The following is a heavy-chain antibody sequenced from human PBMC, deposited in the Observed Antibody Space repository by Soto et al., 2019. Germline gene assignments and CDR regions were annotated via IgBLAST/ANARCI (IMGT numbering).Heavy chain of an antibody. D-gene: IGHD3-10*01. J-gene: IGHJ4*02. CDR3: ARGVLLLFGDPFRYFDY. V-gene: IGHV4-59*01. CDR2: IYYSGST. CDR1: GGSISSYY. Sequence: SETLSLTCTVSGGSISSYYWSWIRQPPGKGLEWIGYIYYSGSTNYNPSLKSRVTISVDTSKNQSSLKLSSVTAADTAVYYCARGVLLLFGDPFRYFDYWGQGTLVTVSA.